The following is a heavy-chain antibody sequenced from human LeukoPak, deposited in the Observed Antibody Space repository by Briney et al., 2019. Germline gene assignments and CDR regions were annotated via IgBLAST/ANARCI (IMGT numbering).Heavy chain of an antibody. CDR1: GFTFSSYG. Sequence: GGSLRLSCAASGFTFSSYGMNWVRQAPGKGLEWVSGISPSADIKYYADSVKGRFTISRDNSKNMLYLEVISLTADDTAVYYCAKDDAWLRFGEWSQGTLVTVSS. CDR2: ISPSADIK. CDR3: AKDDAWLRFGE. V-gene: IGHV3-23*01. J-gene: IGHJ4*02. D-gene: IGHD3-10*01.